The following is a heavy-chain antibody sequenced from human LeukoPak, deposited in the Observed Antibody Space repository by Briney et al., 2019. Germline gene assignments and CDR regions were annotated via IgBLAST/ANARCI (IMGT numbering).Heavy chain of an antibody. CDR2: IYYSGST. D-gene: IGHD2-15*01. CDR3: ASAVGVEIAFDI. CDR1: GGSISSYY. J-gene: IGHJ3*02. Sequence: SETLSLTCTVSGGSISSYYWSWLRQPPGKGLEWIGYIYYSGSTNYNPSLTSRVTISVDTSKNQFSLKLSSVTAADTAVYYCASAVGVEIAFDIWGQGTMVTVSS. V-gene: IGHV4-59*01.